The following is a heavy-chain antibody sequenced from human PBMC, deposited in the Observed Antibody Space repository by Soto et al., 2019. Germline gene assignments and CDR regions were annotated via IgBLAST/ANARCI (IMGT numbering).Heavy chain of an antibody. Sequence: VQLVDSGGGLVQPGRSLRLSCAASGFTFDDYAMHWVRQAPGKGLGWVAGINWNSNDIDYADSVKGRFTISRDNAKNSLYLQMDSLRAEDTALYYCAKGGKYYYDSSVSRDYFDYWGQGTLVTVSS. J-gene: IGHJ4*02. D-gene: IGHD3-22*01. CDR1: GFTFDDYA. CDR2: INWNSNDI. CDR3: AKGGKYYYDSSVSRDYFDY. V-gene: IGHV3-9*01.